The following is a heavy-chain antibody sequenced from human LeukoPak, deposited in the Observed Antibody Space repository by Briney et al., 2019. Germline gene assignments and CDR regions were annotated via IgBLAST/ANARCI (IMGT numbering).Heavy chain of an antibody. CDR1: GGSISSSSYY. D-gene: IGHD4-17*01. J-gene: IGHJ4*02. V-gene: IGHV4-39*07. Sequence: SETLSLTCTVSGGSISSSSYYWGWIRQPPGKGLAWIGSIYYSGSTYYNPSLKSRVTISVDTSKNQFSLKLSSVTAADTAVYYCARVGTTVKRKFFDYWGQGTLITVSS. CDR2: IYYSGST. CDR3: ARVGTTVKRKFFDY.